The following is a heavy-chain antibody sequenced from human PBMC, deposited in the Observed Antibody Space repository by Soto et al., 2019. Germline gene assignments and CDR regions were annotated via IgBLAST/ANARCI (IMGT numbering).Heavy chain of an antibody. CDR3: AKSGFTSSGWTPTAFDY. Sequence: GGCLRLSCAASGFTFSSYAMSWVRQAPGRGLEWVSAISGSGGSTYYADSVKGRFTISRDNSKNTMYLQMNSLRAQDTAVYYCAKSGFTSSGWTPTAFDYWGQGTLVTVSS. V-gene: IGHV3-23*01. CDR2: ISGSGGST. CDR1: GFTFSSYA. D-gene: IGHD6-19*01. J-gene: IGHJ4*02.